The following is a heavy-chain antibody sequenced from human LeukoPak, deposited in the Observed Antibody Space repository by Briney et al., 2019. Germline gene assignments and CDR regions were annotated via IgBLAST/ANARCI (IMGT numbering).Heavy chain of an antibody. Sequence: ESGPTLVKPTQTLTLTSTFSGFSLSTSAVNVGWIRQPPGKALEWLALTYWDDDKRYSPSLKSRLNITKDTSKNQVVLTVTNKDPVDTATYYCAHSGSSSSLPDYWGQGTLVTVSS. CDR1: GFSLSTSAVN. CDR3: AHSGSSSSLPDY. CDR2: TYWDDDK. V-gene: IGHV2-5*02. D-gene: IGHD6-6*01. J-gene: IGHJ4*02.